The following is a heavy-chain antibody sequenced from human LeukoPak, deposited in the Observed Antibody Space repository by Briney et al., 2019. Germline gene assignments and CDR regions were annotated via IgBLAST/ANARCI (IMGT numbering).Heavy chain of an antibody. CDR3: AKAGLVLLWFGESSWFDP. CDR1: GYSISSGHY. CDR2: IYHSGST. J-gene: IGHJ5*02. D-gene: IGHD3-10*01. Sequence: PSETLSLTCTVSGYSISSGHYWGWIRQPPGKGLEWIGSIYHSGSTYYNPSLKSRVTISVDTSKNQFSLKLSSVTAADTAVYYCAKAGLVLLWFGESSWFDPWGQGTLVTVSS. V-gene: IGHV4-38-2*02.